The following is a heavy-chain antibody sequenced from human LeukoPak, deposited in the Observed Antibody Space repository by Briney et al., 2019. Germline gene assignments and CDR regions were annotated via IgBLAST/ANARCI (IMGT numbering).Heavy chain of an antibody. D-gene: IGHD3-10*01. CDR3: AREGVWFGELSDYFDY. CDR2: ISAYNGNT. J-gene: IGHJ4*02. CDR1: GYTFTSYG. V-gene: IGHV1-18*01. Sequence: ASVTVSCKASGYTFTSYGISWVRQAPGQGLEWMGWISAYNGNTNYAQKLQGRVTMTTDTSTSTAYMELRSLRSDDTAVYYCAREGVWFGELSDYFDYWGQGTLVTVSS.